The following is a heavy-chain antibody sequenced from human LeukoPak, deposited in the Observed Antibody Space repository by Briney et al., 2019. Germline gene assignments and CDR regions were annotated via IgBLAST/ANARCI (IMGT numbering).Heavy chain of an antibody. CDR1: GGSFIGYY. CDR3: ARGVGYCTNDVCRFVS. Sequence: PSETLSLTCAVYGGSFIGYYWSWIRQPPGKGLEWIGEINQSGSTNYNPSLNSRVTISEDTTKNQYPLKLSSVTAADTAVYYCARGVGYCTNDVCRFVSWGQGKLVTVSS. V-gene: IGHV4-34*01. J-gene: IGHJ4*02. CDR2: INQSGST. D-gene: IGHD2-8*01.